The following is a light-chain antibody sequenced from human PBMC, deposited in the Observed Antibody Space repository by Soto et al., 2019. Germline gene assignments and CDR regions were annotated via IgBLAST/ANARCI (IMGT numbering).Light chain of an antibody. J-gene: IGLJ2*01. V-gene: IGLV4-69*01. CDR2: LNSDGSH. CDR1: SWHSSYA. Sequence: QPVLTQSPSASASLGASVKLTCTLSSWHSSYAIAWHQQQPEKGPRYLMKLNSDGSHSKGDGIPDRFSGSSSGAERYLTISGLQSEVEADYYCQTWGSGTLVLGAGTKLTVL. CDR3: QTWGSGTLV.